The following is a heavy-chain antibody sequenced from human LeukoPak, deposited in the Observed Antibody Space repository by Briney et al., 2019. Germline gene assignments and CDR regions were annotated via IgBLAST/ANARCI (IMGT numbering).Heavy chain of an antibody. CDR2: ITWDSTNT. CDR1: GFKFADAP. CDR3: AKDNWGEFNSSSYSYIES. D-gene: IGHD6-6*01. J-gene: IGHJ4*02. Sequence: GGSLRLSCTASGFKFADAPMHWVRQSPGKGLEWISLITWDSTNTYYADSVKGRFTISRDDSRNTLYLQMNSLRSDDTALYYCAKDNWGEFNSSSYSYIESWGQGTLVTVSS. V-gene: IGHV3-43*01.